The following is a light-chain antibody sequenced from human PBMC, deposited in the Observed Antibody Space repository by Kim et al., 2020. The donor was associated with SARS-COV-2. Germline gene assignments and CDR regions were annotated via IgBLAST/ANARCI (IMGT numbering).Light chain of an antibody. CDR3: QESYTTQYT. CDR1: QPVTVY. CDR2: SAS. Sequence: DIQMTQSPSSLSASVGDRVTITCQASQPVTVYFHWYQHNPGKAPKLLIHSASTLQSGVPSRFSGSASGTDVTLTISSLKPEDAATYYCQESYTTQYTFGQGTKLEI. V-gene: IGKV1-39*01. J-gene: IGKJ2*01.